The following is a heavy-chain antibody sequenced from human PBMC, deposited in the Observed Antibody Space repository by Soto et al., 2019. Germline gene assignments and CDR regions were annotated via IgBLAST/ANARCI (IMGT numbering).Heavy chain of an antibody. CDR3: ARAPHDYCCGYYYYGMDG. J-gene: IGHJ6*02. D-gene: IGHD4-17*01. CDR2: IIPIFGTA. Sequence: SVKVSCKASGGTFSSYAISWVLQAPGQGLEWMGGIIPIFGTANYAQKFQGRVTITADESTSTAYMGLSSQRSEDTAVYYGARAPHDYCCGYYYYGMDGWGQGTTVTVSS. V-gene: IGHV1-69*13. CDR1: GGTFSSYA.